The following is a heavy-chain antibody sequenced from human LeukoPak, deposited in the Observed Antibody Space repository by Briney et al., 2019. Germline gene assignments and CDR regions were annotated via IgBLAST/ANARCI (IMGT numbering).Heavy chain of an antibody. D-gene: IGHD2-2*01. CDR1: GGSISSYY. CDR3: ARAIVVPAAQQYYYYYYGMDV. CDR2: IYYSGST. J-gene: IGHJ6*02. Sequence: SETLSLTCAVSGGSISSYYWGWIRQPPGKGLEWIGYIYYSGSTNYNPSLKSRVTISVDTSKNQFSLKLSSVTAADTAVYYCARAIVVPAAQQYYYYYYGMDVWGQGTTVTVSS. V-gene: IGHV4-59*01.